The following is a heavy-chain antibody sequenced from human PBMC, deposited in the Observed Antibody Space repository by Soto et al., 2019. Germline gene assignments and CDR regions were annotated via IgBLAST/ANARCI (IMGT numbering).Heavy chain of an antibody. V-gene: IGHV3-15*07. CDR2: IKSKTDGGTT. CDR1: GFTFSNAW. D-gene: IGHD3-3*01. Sequence: EVQLVESGGGLVKPGGSLRLSCAASGFTFSNAWMNWVRQAPGKGLEWVGRIKSKTDGGTTDYAAPVKDRFTMSRDDSTNRLYLEMDSLKSEETAVSYCTTGAYDFWSGYPSYDDFDIWGQGTMVSVSS. J-gene: IGHJ3*02. CDR3: TTGAYDFWSGYPSYDDFDI.